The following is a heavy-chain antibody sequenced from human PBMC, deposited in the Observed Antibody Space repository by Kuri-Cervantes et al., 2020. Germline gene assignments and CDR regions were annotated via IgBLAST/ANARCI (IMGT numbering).Heavy chain of an antibody. Sequence: GESLKIPCAASGFTFSSYAMHWVRQAPGKGLEWVAVISYDGSNKDYADSVKGRFTISKDSSKNTLYLQMNSLRAEDTAVYYCARDRSSGWYGRAFDIWGQGTMVTVSS. CDR3: ARDRSSGWYGRAFDI. D-gene: IGHD6-19*01. CDR2: ISYDGSNK. J-gene: IGHJ3*02. V-gene: IGHV3-30-3*01. CDR1: GFTFSSYA.